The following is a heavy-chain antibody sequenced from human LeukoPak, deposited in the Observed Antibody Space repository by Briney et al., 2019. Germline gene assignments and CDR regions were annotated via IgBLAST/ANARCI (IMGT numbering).Heavy chain of an antibody. CDR3: ARDGAQYSSSWSSFDY. Sequence: GASVKVSCKASGYTFTSYAMNWVRQAPGQGLEWMGWINTNTGNPTYAQGSTGRFVFSLDTSVSTAYLQISSLKAEDTAVYYCARDGAQYSSSWSSFDYWGQGTWSPSPQ. V-gene: IGHV7-4-1*02. J-gene: IGHJ4*02. CDR2: INTNTGNP. CDR1: GYTFTSYA. D-gene: IGHD6-13*01.